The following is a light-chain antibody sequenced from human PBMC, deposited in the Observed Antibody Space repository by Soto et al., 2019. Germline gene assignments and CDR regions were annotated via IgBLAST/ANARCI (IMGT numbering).Light chain of an antibody. CDR1: QSVSSC. Sequence: EIVLTQSPATVSLSPGERVTLSCRASQSVSSCLAWYQQKPGQAPRLLIYDTSIRAAAIPARFSGGGSGTDFTLTISSLEPEDFAVYFCQQCGTRPPITFGQGTGLEIK. CDR2: DTS. J-gene: IGKJ5*01. CDR3: QQCGTRPPIT. V-gene: IGKV3-11*01.